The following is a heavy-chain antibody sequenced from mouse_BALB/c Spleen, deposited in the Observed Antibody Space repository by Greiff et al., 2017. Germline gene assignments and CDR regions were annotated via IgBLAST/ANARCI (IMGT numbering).Heavy chain of an antibody. Sequence: DVQLQESGPGLVKPSQSLSLTCSVTGYSITSGYYWNWIRQFPGNKLEWMGYISYDGSNNYNPSLKNRISITRDTSKNQFFLKLNSVTTEDTATYYCAREDDYDGGLVYWGQGTTLTVSS. CDR2: ISYDGSN. J-gene: IGHJ2*01. D-gene: IGHD2-4*01. V-gene: IGHV3-6*02. CDR1: GYSITSGYY. CDR3: AREDDYDGGLVY.